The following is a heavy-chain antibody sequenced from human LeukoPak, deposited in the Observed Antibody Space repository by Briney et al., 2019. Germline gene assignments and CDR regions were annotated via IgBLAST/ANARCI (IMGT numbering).Heavy chain of an antibody. D-gene: IGHD3-9*01. J-gene: IGHJ6*02. Sequence: GGSLRLSCAASGFTVSSNYMSWVRQAPGNGLEWVSVIYSGGSTYYADSVKGRFTISRHNSKNTLYLQMNSLRAEDTAVYYCARDQVYYDILTGYHYYYGMDVWGQGTTVTVSS. CDR1: GFTVSSNY. CDR3: ARDQVYYDILTGYHYYYGMDV. CDR2: IYSGGST. V-gene: IGHV3-53*04.